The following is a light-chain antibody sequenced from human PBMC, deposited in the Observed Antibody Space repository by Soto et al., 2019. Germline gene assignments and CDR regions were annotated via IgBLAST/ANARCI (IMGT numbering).Light chain of an antibody. CDR1: QSIRTSS. CDR2: GAS. Sequence: EIVLTQSPGTLSLSPGEGASLSCRTSQSIRTSSLAWYQQKPGQPPRLLIYGASRRATGIPDRFTGSGSGTDFTLTISRLEPEDFAVYYCQQYPAAPLTFGGGTKVEIK. CDR3: QQYPAAPLT. V-gene: IGKV3-20*01. J-gene: IGKJ4*01.